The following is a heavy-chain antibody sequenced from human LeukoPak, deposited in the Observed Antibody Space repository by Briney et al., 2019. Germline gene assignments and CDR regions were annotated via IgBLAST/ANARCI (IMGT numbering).Heavy chain of an antibody. J-gene: IGHJ5*02. CDR2: LYYSGST. V-gene: IGHV4-39*01. CDR3: ARRIVGATTGRFDP. Sequence: PETLSLTCTVSGGSISSSSYYWVWIRQPPGKGLEWIGNLYYSGSTYYNPSLKSRVTVSVDTSKNQFSLKLSSVTAADTAVYYCARRIVGATTGRFDPWGQGTLVTVSS. CDR1: GGSISSSSYY. D-gene: IGHD1-26*01.